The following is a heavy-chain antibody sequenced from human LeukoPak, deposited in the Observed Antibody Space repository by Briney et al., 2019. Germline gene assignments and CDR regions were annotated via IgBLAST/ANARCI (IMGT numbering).Heavy chain of an antibody. J-gene: IGHJ2*01. CDR3: ARPPYSWRYFDL. Sequence: SETLSLTCTVSGGSISSYYWSWIRQPPGKGLEWIGEINHSGSTNYNPSLKSRVTISVDTSKNQFSLKLSSVTAADTAVYYCARPPYSWRYFDLWGRGTLVTVSS. CDR2: INHSGST. CDR1: GGSISSYY. D-gene: IGHD1-26*01. V-gene: IGHV4-34*01.